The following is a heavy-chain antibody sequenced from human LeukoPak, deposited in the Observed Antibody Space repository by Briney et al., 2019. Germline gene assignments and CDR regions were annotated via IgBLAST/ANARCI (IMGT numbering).Heavy chain of an antibody. Sequence: GGSLRLSCAASGFTFNANDMTWVRQAPGKGLEWVSSISKSGNYIYYADSVKGRFTISRDNAKKALYLQMNSLTVEDTAVYYCVRDSGGYFDYWGQGTLVIVSS. D-gene: IGHD3-16*01. CDR2: ISKSGNYI. V-gene: IGHV3-21*01. J-gene: IGHJ4*02. CDR1: GFTFNAND. CDR3: VRDSGGYFDY.